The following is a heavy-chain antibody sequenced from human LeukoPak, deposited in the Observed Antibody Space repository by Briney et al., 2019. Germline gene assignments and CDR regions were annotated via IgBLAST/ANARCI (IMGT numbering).Heavy chain of an antibody. D-gene: IGHD3-3*01. J-gene: IGHJ4*02. Sequence: GESLKISCKGSGYSFTSYWIGWVRQMPGKGLGWMGIIYPGDSDTRYSPSFQGQVTISADKSISTAYLQWSSLKASDTAMYYCAAYDFWSGYYGGFDYWGQGTLVTVSS. CDR1: GYSFTSYW. V-gene: IGHV5-51*01. CDR3: AAYDFWSGYYGGFDY. CDR2: IYPGDSDT.